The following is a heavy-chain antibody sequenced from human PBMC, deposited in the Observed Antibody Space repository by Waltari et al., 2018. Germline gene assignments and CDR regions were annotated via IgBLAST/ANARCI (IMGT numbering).Heavy chain of an antibody. V-gene: IGHV3-9*01. CDR1: GFTFDDYA. J-gene: IGHJ4*02. CDR2: ISWNSGSI. CDR3: AKDIEGYYYDSSGIDY. D-gene: IGHD3-22*01. Sequence: EVQLVESGGGLVQPGRSLRLSCAASGFTFDDYAMHWVRQAPGKGLEWVSGISWNSGSIGYADSVKGRFTISRDNAKNSLYLQMNSLRAEDTALYYCAKDIEGYYYDSSGIDYWGQGTLVTVSS.